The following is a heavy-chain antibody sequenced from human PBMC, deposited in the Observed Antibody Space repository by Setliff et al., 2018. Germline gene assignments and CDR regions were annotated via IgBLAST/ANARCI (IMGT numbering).Heavy chain of an antibody. CDR2: ISVYNGKT. CDR1: GYTFTSYG. D-gene: IGHD3-22*01. V-gene: IGHV1-18*01. Sequence: ASVKVSCKASGYTFTSYGFSWVRQAPGQGLEWMGWISVYNGKTKYAQKFQGRVTMTRDTSTSTVYMELSSLRSEDTAVYYCARDLPLYYYDSSGQRGRAFDIWGQGTMVTVSS. J-gene: IGHJ3*02. CDR3: ARDLPLYYYDSSGQRGRAFDI.